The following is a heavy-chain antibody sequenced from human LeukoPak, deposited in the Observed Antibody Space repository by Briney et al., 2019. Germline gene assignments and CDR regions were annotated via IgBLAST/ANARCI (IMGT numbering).Heavy chain of an antibody. CDR1: GGTFSSYA. V-gene: IGHV1-69*05. D-gene: IGHD3-22*01. CDR3: ARDRMADYYDSSGYYY. J-gene: IGHJ4*02. CDR2: IIPIFGTA. Sequence: SVKVSCKASGGTFSSYAISWVRQAPGQGLEWMGGIIPIFGTANYAQKFQGRVTITTDESTSTAYMELSSLRSEDTAVYYCARDRMADYYDSSGYYYWGQGTLDTVSS.